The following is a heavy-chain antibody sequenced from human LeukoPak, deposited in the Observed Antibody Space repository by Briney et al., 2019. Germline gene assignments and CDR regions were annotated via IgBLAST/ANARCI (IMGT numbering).Heavy chain of an antibody. CDR2: ISGSGGST. CDR1: GFTFSSYA. J-gene: IGHJ4*02. V-gene: IGHV3-23*01. CDR3: AKDPAVWWLYFDY. D-gene: IGHD5-12*01. Sequence: TGGSLRLSCAASGFTFSSYAMSWVRQAPGKGLEWVSAISGSGGSTYYADSVKGRFTISRDNSKNTLYLQMNSLRAEDTAVYYCAKDPAVWWLYFDYWGQGTLVTVSS.